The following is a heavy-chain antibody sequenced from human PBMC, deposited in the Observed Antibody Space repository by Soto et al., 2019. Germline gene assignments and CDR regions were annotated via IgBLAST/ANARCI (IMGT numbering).Heavy chain of an antibody. CDR3: ARDDYGDYGIADV. J-gene: IGHJ6*02. V-gene: IGHV4-34*01. D-gene: IGHD4-17*01. CDR1: GGSFSGYY. CDR2: IYYSGST. Sequence: PSETLSLTCAVYGGSFSGYYWSWIRQPPGKGLEWIGYIYYSGSTYYNPSLKSRVTISVDTSKNQFSLKLSSVTAADTAVYYCARDDYGDYGIADVWGQGTTVTVSS.